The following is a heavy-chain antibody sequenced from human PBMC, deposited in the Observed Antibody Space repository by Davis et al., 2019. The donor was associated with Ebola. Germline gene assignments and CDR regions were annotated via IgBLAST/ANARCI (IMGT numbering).Heavy chain of an antibody. V-gene: IGHV3-49*03. CDR2: IRNKAYGGTP. Sequence: GESLKISCTVSRSTFVDYALTWFRQAPGKGLEWIGFIRNKAYGGTPEYAASVEGRFIISRDDSDSIVYLQMNSLKTEDSGVYYCATRSGWSDYYYYGMDVWGNGTTVSVSS. CDR1: RSTFVDYA. D-gene: IGHD6-19*01. J-gene: IGHJ6*04. CDR3: ATRSGWSDYYYYGMDV.